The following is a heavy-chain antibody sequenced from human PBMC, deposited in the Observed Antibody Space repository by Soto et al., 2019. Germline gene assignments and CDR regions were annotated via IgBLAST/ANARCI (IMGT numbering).Heavy chain of an antibody. J-gene: IGHJ5*02. Sequence: SETLSLTCTVSGGSINNHYWSWIRQPPGKGLEWIGYIYYTGSTNYNPSLKSRVTMSVDTSKNRVSLNLTSLTAADTAIYYCARQEGYCSGGSCYSVWFDPWGQRTPVTVSS. V-gene: IGHV4-59*11. CDR1: GGSINNHY. D-gene: IGHD2-15*01. CDR2: IYYTGST. CDR3: ARQEGYCSGGSCYSVWFDP.